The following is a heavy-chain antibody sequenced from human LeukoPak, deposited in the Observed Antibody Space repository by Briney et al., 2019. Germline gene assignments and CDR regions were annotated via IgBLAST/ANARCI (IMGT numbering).Heavy chain of an antibody. CDR3: ARGGDSSGPDAFDI. J-gene: IGHJ3*02. V-gene: IGHV3-53*04. CDR2: IYSGGST. Sequence: PGGSLRLSCAASGFTVSSNYMSWVRQAPGKGLEWVSVIYSGGSTYYADSVKGRFTISRHSSKNTLYLQMNSLRAEDTAVYYCARGGDSSGPDAFDIWGQGTMVTVSS. CDR1: GFTVSSNY. D-gene: IGHD3-22*01.